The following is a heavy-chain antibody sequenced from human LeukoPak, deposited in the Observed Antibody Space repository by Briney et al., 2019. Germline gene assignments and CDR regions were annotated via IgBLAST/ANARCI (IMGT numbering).Heavy chain of an antibody. CDR3: AKFGYNRFDY. J-gene: IGHJ4*02. V-gene: IGHV3-30*02. Sequence: GGSLRLSCAASGFTFISYSIHWVRQAPGKGLEWVAFIRYDGSNKYYADSVKGRFTISRDNSKNTLYLQMNSLRAEDTAVYYCAKFGYNRFDYWGQGTLVTVSS. CDR1: GFTFISYS. CDR2: IRYDGSNK. D-gene: IGHD5-24*01.